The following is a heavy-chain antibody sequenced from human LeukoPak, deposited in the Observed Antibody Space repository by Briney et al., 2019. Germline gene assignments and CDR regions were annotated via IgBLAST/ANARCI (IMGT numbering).Heavy chain of an antibody. CDR2: IIPIFGTA. CDR1: GFTFTSSA. D-gene: IGHD1-26*01. J-gene: IGHJ4*02. Sequence: SVKVSCKASGFTFTSSAMQWVRQAPGQGLEWMGGIIPIFGTANYAQKFQGRVTITADESTSTAYMELSSLRSEDTAVYYCISGSYYDFDYWGQGTLVTVSS. V-gene: IGHV1-69*13. CDR3: ISGSYYDFDY.